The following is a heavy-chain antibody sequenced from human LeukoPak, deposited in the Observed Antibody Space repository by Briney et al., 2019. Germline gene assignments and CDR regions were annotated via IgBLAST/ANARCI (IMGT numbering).Heavy chain of an antibody. Sequence: SETLSLTCTVSGDSITRGTYYWNWIRQPAGKGLEWIGRIHTSSRVNYNPSLKSRVTIPIDTSRNLVSLRLTSVTAADAAVYYCARDRGNGDYGDYFDSWGQGTLVSVSS. CDR2: IHTSSRV. CDR1: GDSITRGTYY. V-gene: IGHV4-61*02. D-gene: IGHD4-17*01. J-gene: IGHJ4*02. CDR3: ARDRGNGDYGDYFDS.